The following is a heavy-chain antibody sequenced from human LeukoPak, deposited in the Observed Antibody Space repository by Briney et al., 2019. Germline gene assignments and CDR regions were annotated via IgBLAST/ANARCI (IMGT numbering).Heavy chain of an antibody. CDR1: GFTFSSYA. CDR2: ISGSGGNT. Sequence: GGSLRLSCAASGFTFSSYAMSWVRQAPGKGLDWVSAISGSGGNTYYADSVKGRFTISRDNSKNTLFLQMNSLRVEDTAVYYCAKWGAQSGNYRVVDCWGRGTLVTVSS. CDR3: AKWGAQSGNYRVVDC. D-gene: IGHD3-10*01. V-gene: IGHV3-23*01. J-gene: IGHJ4*02.